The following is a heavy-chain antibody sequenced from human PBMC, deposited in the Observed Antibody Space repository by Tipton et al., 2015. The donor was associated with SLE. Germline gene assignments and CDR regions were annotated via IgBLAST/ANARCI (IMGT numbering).Heavy chain of an antibody. CDR1: GASMSGDY. J-gene: IGHJ3*01. D-gene: IGHD6-13*01. Sequence: TLSLTCTVSGASMSGDYWSWIRQPPGGGLEWIGYVFYSGSTRYNPSLQSRVSFSIDTSKNQFSLRLSSVTAADTAVYYCARHMSGTYANFDVWGQGAVVTVSS. CDR3: ARHMSGTYANFDV. CDR2: VFYSGST. V-gene: IGHV4-59*08.